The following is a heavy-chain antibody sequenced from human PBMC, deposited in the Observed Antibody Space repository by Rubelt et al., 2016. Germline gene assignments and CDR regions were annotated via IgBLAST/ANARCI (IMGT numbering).Heavy chain of an antibody. Sequence: RGGLEWVSYISSSGSTIYYADSVKGRFTISRDNAKNSLYLQMNSLRAEDTAVYYCARRRWPSHAFDIWGQGTMVTVSS. J-gene: IGHJ3*02. D-gene: IGHD4-23*01. CDR2: ISSSGSTI. V-gene: IGHV3-48*03. CDR3: ARRRWPSHAFDI.